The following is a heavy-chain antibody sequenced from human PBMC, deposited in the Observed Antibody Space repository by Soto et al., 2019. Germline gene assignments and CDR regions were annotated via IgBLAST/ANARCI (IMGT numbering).Heavy chain of an antibody. V-gene: IGHV1-69*13. D-gene: IGHD6-19*01. Sequence: GASVKVCCKASVGTFSSYAISWVRQAPGQGLEWMGGIIPIFGTANYAQKFQGRVTITADESTSTAYMELSSLRSEDTAVYYCARDVHVAGTPSAFDIWGQGTMVTVSS. CDR2: IIPIFGTA. J-gene: IGHJ3*02. CDR3: ARDVHVAGTPSAFDI. CDR1: VGTFSSYA.